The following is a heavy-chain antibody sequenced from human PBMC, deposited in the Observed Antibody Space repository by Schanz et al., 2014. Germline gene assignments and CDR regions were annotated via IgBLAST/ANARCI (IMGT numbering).Heavy chain of an antibody. CDR3: ARDSRPNYDFLTAYYSIDY. Sequence: EVQLLESGGGLVQPGGSLRLSCEASEFTFSSYKMNWVRQAPGKGLEWVSSISSSGSYIHYADSVKGRFTISRDNAKNTLYLQMNSLRAEDTAVYYCARDSRPNYDFLTAYYSIDYWGQGTLVTVSS. CDR1: EFTFSSYK. CDR2: ISSSGSYI. D-gene: IGHD3-9*01. V-gene: IGHV3-21*01. J-gene: IGHJ4*02.